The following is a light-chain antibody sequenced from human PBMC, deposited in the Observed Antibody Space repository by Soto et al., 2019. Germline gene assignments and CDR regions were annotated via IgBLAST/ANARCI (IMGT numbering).Light chain of an antibody. CDR2: NNN. Sequence: QSVLTQPPSASGTPGQTVTISCSGSSSNIGSNLVNWYQLLPGTTPRLLFYNNNQRPSAVPDRFSGSKSGTSASLAISGLQSEDEVDYFCALWDDSLNGLRVFGGGTKLTVL. CDR3: ALWDDSLNGLRV. CDR1: SSNIGSNL. V-gene: IGLV1-44*01. J-gene: IGLJ3*02.